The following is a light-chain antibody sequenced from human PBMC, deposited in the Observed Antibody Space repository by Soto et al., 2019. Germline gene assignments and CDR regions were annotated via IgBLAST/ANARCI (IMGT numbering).Light chain of an antibody. CDR2: WSS. CDR1: QSVLYTSNSRNN. J-gene: IGKJ2*01. V-gene: IGKV4-1*01. Sequence: DIVMTQSPDSLAVSLGERATIDCKSSQSVLYTSNSRNNLAWYQQRPGQPPKLLIYWSSTRESGVPDRFSGSGSGTHFTLTISSLQAEDVAVYYCQQYYNTPTTFGQGTKLEIK. CDR3: QQYYNTPTT.